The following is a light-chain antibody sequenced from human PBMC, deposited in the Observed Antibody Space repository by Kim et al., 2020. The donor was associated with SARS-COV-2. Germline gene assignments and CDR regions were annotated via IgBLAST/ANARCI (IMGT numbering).Light chain of an antibody. Sequence: QSVLTQPTSVSAAPGQKVTISCSGSSSNIGINYVSWYQHLPATAPKLLISDNNKRPSGIPDRFSGSKSGTSATLAITGLQTGDEADYYCGTWDNSLSAYVFGTGTKVTVL. CDR3: GTWDNSLSAYV. CDR1: SSNIGINY. V-gene: IGLV1-51*01. CDR2: DNN. J-gene: IGLJ1*01.